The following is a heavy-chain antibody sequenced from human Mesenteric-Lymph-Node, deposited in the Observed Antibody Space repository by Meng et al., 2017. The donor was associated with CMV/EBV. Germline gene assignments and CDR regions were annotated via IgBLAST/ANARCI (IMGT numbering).Heavy chain of an antibody. CDR1: GDTFSSYT. Sequence: QVHRVQSRAEVKKPGSSVKVSCKASGDTFSSYTISWVRQAPGQGLEWMGRSIPILGIANYAQKFQGRVTITADKSTSTAYMELSSLRSEDTAVYYCAGGIAAAGSRWFDPWGQGTLVTVSS. CDR3: AGGIAAAGSRWFDP. V-gene: IGHV1-69*02. CDR2: SIPILGIA. J-gene: IGHJ5*02. D-gene: IGHD6-13*01.